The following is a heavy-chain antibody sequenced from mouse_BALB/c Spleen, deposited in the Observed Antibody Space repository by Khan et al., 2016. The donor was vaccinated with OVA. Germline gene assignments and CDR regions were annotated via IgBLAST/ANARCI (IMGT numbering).Heavy chain of an antibody. V-gene: IGHV3-2*02. Sequence: VQLKESGPGLVKPSQSLSLTCTVTGYSITSDYAWNWIRQFPGNKLEWMGYISCSGSTSYTPSLKSRISITRDTSKNQFFLQLNSVTTEDTATYYCTGGRTYWGQGTLVTVST. CDR1: GYSITSDYA. D-gene: IGHD3-3*01. CDR3: TGGRTY. CDR2: ISCSGST. J-gene: IGHJ3*01.